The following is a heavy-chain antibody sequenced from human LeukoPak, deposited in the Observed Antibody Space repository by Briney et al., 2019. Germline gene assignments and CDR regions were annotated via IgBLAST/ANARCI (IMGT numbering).Heavy chain of an antibody. CDR3: ARGLYGTLTT. CDR1: GYSLSSGYY. J-gene: IGHJ5*02. D-gene: IGHD2/OR15-2a*01. Sequence: SETLSLTCAVSGYSLSSGYYWGWIRQPPGKGLEWIGSIYHSGSTYYNPSLRSRVTISVDTSKNRFSLKLSSVTAADTAVYYCARGLYGTLTTWGQGTLVTVSS. CDR2: IYHSGST. V-gene: IGHV4-38-2*01.